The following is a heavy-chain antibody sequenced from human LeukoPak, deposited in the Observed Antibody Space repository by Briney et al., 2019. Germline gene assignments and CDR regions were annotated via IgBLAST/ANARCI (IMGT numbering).Heavy chain of an antibody. CDR2: IIPIFGTA. D-gene: IGHD6-13*01. CDR3: ARVVSAAGTIGY. Sequence: SVNVSFKASGGTFSSYAISWVRQAPGQGGEWMGGIIPIFGTANYAQKFQGRVTITADESTSTAYMELSSLRSEDTAVYYCARVVSAAGTIGYWGQGTLVTVSS. V-gene: IGHV1-69*01. J-gene: IGHJ4*02. CDR1: GGTFSSYA.